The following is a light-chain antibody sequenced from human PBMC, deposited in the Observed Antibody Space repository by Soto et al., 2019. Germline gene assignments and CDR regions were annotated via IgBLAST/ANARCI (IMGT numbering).Light chain of an antibody. CDR2: DAS. CDR3: QQYNSYSF. Sequence: DIQMTQSPSTLSASVGDRVTITCRASQSISSWLAWYQQKPGKAPKLLIYDASSLESGVPSTFSGSGSGTEFTLTISSLQPDDFATYYCQQYNSYSFFGQGTKVEIE. V-gene: IGKV1-5*01. CDR1: QSISSW. J-gene: IGKJ1*01.